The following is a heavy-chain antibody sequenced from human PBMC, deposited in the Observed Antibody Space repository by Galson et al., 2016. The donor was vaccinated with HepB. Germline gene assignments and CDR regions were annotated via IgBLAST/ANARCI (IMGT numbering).Heavy chain of an antibody. CDR2: ISGSGDIT. D-gene: IGHD1-26*01. CDR1: AFTFSSYP. Sequence: SLRLSCAGSAFTFSSYPMSWVRQAPGKGLEWVSAISGSGDITYYADSMKGRFTISRDNSKNTVYLQMNSLRAEDTAVYYCAKDRWELLRGFDYWGQGTLVTVSP. CDR3: AKDRWELLRGFDY. V-gene: IGHV3-23*01. J-gene: IGHJ4*02.